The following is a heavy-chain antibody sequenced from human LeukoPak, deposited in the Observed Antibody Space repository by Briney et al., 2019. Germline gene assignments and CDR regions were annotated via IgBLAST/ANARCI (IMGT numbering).Heavy chain of an antibody. D-gene: IGHD6-13*01. CDR2: INHSGST. CDR3: AREPIAAADFDY. Sequence: SETLSLTCAVYGGSFSGYYWSWIRQPPGKGLEWIGEINHSGSTNYNPSLKSRVTISVDTSKNQFSLKLSSVTAADTAVYYCAREPIAAADFDYWGQGTLVTVSS. V-gene: IGHV4-34*01. CDR1: GGSFSGYY. J-gene: IGHJ4*02.